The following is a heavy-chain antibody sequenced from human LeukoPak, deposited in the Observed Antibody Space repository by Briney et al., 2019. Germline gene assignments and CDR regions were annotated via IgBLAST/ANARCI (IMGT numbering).Heavy chain of an antibody. D-gene: IGHD3-9*01. J-gene: IGHJ3*02. CDR1: GFTFSDYY. CDR2: ISSSGSTI. Sequence: GGSLRLSCAASGFTFSDYYMSWIRQAPGKGLEWVSYISSSGSTIYYADSVKGRFTISRDNAKNSLYLQMNSLRAEDTAVYYCAKVLLRYFDWLLSRSGAFDIWGQGTMVTVSS. CDR3: AKVLLRYFDWLLSRSGAFDI. V-gene: IGHV3-11*01.